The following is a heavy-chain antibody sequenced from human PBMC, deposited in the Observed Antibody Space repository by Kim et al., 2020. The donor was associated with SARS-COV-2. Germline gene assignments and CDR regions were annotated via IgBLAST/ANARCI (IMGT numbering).Heavy chain of an antibody. CDR1: GFSFSSYG. J-gene: IGHJ4*02. D-gene: IGHD6-19*01. V-gene: IGHV3-30*18. CDR2: ISSDGSNE. Sequence: GGSLRLSCAASGFSFSSYGMHWVRQAPGKGLDWVAVISSDGSNEYYGDSMKGRFTISRDVSKDTLYLQMNSLRVEDTAVYFCAKGAPSGSPPLDYWGQGTLVTVSS. CDR3: AKGAPSGSPPLDY.